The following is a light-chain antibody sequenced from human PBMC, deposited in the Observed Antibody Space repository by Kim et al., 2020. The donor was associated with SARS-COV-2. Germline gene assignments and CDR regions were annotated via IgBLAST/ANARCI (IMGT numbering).Light chain of an antibody. V-gene: IGLV3-21*04. Sequence: PGKTATFTCGGSNIGSNSVHWYKQKPGQAPIQVIYYDSDRPSGIPERFSGSNSGNTATLTISRVEPGDEADYYCQVWNSNSDHVIFGGGTQLTVL. CDR1: NIGSNS. CDR2: YDS. J-gene: IGLJ2*01. CDR3: QVWNSNSDHVI.